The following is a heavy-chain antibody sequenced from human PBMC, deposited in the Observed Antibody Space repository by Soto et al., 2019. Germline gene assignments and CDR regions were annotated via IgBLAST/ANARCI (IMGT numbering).Heavy chain of an antibody. CDR3: ARGGEYYDILTGPNDY. CDR2: ISAYNGNT. Sequence: GASVKVSCKASGYTFTSYGISWVRQAPGQGLEWMGWISAYNGNTNYAQKLQGRVTMTTDTSTSTAYMGLRSLRSDDTAVYYCARGGEYYDILTGPNDYWGQGTLVTVSS. V-gene: IGHV1-18*01. CDR1: GYTFTSYG. D-gene: IGHD3-9*01. J-gene: IGHJ4*02.